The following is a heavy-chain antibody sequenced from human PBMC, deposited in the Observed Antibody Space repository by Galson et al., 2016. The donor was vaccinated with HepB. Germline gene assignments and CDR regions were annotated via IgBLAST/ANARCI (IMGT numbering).Heavy chain of an antibody. Sequence: SLRLSCAASGFTFSTFAMTWVRQAPGKGLEWVSVVSGSGSSTYYADSVKGRFTISRDNAKNTRYLQMNRLRAEDSAVYYCWRALRGFFQGLIWGYWGQGTLVTVSS. V-gene: IGHV3-23*01. CDR1: GFTFSTFA. CDR3: WRALRGFFQGLIWGY. J-gene: IGHJ4*02. CDR2: VSGSGSST. D-gene: IGHD2-15*01.